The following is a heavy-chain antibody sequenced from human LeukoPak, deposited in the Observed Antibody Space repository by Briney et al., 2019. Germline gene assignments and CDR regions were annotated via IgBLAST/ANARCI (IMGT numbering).Heavy chain of an antibody. D-gene: IGHD1-1*01. Sequence: SETLSLTCAVYGGSFSGYYWSWIRQPPGKGLEWIGEINHSGSTNYNPSLKSRVTISVDTSKNQFSLKLSSVTAADTAVYYCARDVPNWNYFDYWGQGTLVTVSS. J-gene: IGHJ4*02. CDR1: GGSFSGYY. CDR2: INHSGST. CDR3: ARDVPNWNYFDY. V-gene: IGHV4-34*01.